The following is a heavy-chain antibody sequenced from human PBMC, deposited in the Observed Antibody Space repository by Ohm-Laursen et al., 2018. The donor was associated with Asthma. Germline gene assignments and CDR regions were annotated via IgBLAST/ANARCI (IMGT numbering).Heavy chain of an antibody. V-gene: IGHV3-21*01. Sequence: GSLRLSCAASGSTFSRYSIHWVRQAPGKGLEWVASISTASTFIYYADSVRGRFTTSRDNANDLVYLQMNDLRADDTALYYCARIAPEWELPGREYSLHHWGQGTLVTFSS. CDR2: ISTASTFI. D-gene: IGHD1-26*01. CDR1: GSTFSRYS. J-gene: IGHJ1*01. CDR3: ARIAPEWELPGREYSLHH.